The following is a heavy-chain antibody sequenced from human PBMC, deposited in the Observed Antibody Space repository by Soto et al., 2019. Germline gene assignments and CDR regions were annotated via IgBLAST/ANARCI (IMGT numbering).Heavy chain of an antibody. CDR1: GYTFTNND. D-gene: IGHD3-10*01. Sequence: QVQLVQSGAEVKKPGASVKVSCKASGYTFTNNDVSWVRQATGQGLEWMGWMNPGSGDTGYAQKFQGRLTMTRDISIATAYMELNSLTSEDTAIYYCARMDSLGSLNWFDPWGQGTLVTVSS. CDR2: MNPGSGDT. CDR3: ARMDSLGSLNWFDP. J-gene: IGHJ5*02. V-gene: IGHV1-8*01.